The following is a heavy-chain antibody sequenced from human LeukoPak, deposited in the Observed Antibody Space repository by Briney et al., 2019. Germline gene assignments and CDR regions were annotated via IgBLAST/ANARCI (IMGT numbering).Heavy chain of an antibody. CDR3: ATSTPLYYYYYMDV. CDR1: GYTFTSYY. Sequence: GASVKVSCKASGYTFTSYYMHWVRQAPGQGLEWMGIINPSGGSTSYAQKFQGRVTMTEDTSTDTAYMELSSLRSEDTAVYYCATSTPLYYYYYMDVWGKGTTVTVSS. CDR2: INPSGGST. J-gene: IGHJ6*03. V-gene: IGHV1-46*01.